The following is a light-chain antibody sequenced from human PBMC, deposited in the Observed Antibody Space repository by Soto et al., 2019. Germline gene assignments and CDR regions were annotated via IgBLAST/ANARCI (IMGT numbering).Light chain of an antibody. CDR2: AAS. Sequence: DIHMTQSPSSLSASIGDRITITCRASQSISTSLNWYQQKPGEAPRLLIYAASALQPGVPSRFSGSGSGADFTLTISSLQPEDFATYECQQSYNGSPFTFGPGTKVDIK. CDR1: QSISTS. CDR3: QQSYNGSPFT. V-gene: IGKV1-39*01. J-gene: IGKJ3*01.